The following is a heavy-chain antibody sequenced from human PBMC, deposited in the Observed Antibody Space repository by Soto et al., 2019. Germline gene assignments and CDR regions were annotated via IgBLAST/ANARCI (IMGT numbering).Heavy chain of an antibody. D-gene: IGHD2-2*01. CDR2: ISAYNGNT. Sequence: ASVKVSCKASGYTFTSYGISWVRQAPGQGLEWMGWISAYNGNTNYAQNLQGRVTMTTDTSTNTAYMELRSLRSDDTAVYYCARVMVVPAAMRGYYYYYGMDVWGHGTTVTVSS. J-gene: IGHJ6*02. V-gene: IGHV1-18*01. CDR1: GYTFTSYG. CDR3: ARVMVVPAAMRGYYYYYGMDV.